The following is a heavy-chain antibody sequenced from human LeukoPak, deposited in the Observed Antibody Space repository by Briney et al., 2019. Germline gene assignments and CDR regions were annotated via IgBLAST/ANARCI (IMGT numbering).Heavy chain of an antibody. CDR2: IIPILGIA. CDR1: GGTFSSYA. D-gene: IGHD6-13*01. CDR3: AIDHAAAGTPNWFDP. V-gene: IGHV1-69*04. Sequence: SVKVSCTDSGGTFSSYAISWVRQGPGQGLEWMGRIIPILGIANYAQKFHGRVTITADKSTTTSYMELSSLRSEDTAVYSCAIDHAAAGTPNWFDPWGQGTLVTVSS. J-gene: IGHJ5*02.